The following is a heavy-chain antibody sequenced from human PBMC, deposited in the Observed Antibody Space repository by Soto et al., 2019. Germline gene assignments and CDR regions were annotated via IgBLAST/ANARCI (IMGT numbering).Heavy chain of an antibody. CDR3: ARGARYCSGGSCHGTEYFQH. CDR1: GGSISSGGYY. V-gene: IGHV4-31*03. D-gene: IGHD2-15*01. CDR2: IYYSGST. J-gene: IGHJ1*01. Sequence: PSETLSLTCTVSGGSISSGGYYWSWIRQHPGKGLEWIGYIYYSGSTYYNPSLKSRVTISVDTSKNQFSLKLSSVTAADTAVYYCARGARYCSGGSCHGTEYFQHWGQGTPVTVSS.